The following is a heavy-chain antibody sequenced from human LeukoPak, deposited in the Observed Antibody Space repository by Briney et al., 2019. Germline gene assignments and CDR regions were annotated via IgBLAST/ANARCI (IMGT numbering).Heavy chain of an antibody. CDR1: DYSITSGYF. V-gene: IGHV4-38-2*02. CDR2: MSHSGNA. Sequence: SETLSLTCAVSDYSITSGYFWGWIRQPPGKGLEWIGCMSHSGNAYYSPSLKSRVTKSLETSTNQVSLRLSSVTAADTAVYYCVRENDWFGEVDWGQGTLVTVSS. D-gene: IGHD3-10*01. CDR3: VRENDWFGEVD. J-gene: IGHJ4*02.